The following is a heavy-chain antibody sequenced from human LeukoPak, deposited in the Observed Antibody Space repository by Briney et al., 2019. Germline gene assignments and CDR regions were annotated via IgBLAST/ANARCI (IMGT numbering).Heavy chain of an antibody. CDR3: VRDLGGRSGH. D-gene: IGHD1-26*01. V-gene: IGHV3-74*01. J-gene: IGHJ4*02. CDR2: INEDGSTT. Sequence: GGSLRLSCAASGFTFSSNWIHWVRQAPGKGLVWVSRINEDGSTTNYADSVKGRSTIFRDNAKNTLYLQMNSLRAEDTAVYYCVRDLGGRSGHWGQGTLVTVSS. CDR1: GFTFSSNW.